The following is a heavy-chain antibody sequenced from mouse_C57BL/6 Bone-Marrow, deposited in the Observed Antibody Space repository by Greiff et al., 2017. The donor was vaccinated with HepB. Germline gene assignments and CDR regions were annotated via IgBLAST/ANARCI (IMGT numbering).Heavy chain of an antibody. CDR1: GFTFSNYW. V-gene: IGHV6-3*01. Sequence: DVMLVESGGGLVQPGGSMKLSCVASGFTFSNYWMNWVRQSPEKGLEWVAQIRLKSDNYATHYAESVKGRFTISRDDSKSSVYLQMNNLRAEDTGIHYCTGEVTTVTTGYWGQGTTLTVSS. CDR3: TGEVTTVTTGY. CDR2: IRLKSDNYAT. D-gene: IGHD1-1*01. J-gene: IGHJ2*01.